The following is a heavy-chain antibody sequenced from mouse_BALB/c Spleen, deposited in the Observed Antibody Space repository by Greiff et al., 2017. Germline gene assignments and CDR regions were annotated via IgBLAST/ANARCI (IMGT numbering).Heavy chain of an antibody. CDR2: ISSGSSTI. Sequence: EVKLVESGGGLVQPGGSRKLSCAASGFTFSSFGMHWVRQAPEKGLEWVAYISSGSSTIYYADTVKGRFTISRDNPKNTLFLQMTSLRSEDTAMYYCARSGLGHAWFAYWGQGTLVTVSA. D-gene: IGHD3-1*01. V-gene: IGHV5-17*02. CDR3: ARSGLGHAWFAY. CDR1: GFTFSSFG. J-gene: IGHJ3*01.